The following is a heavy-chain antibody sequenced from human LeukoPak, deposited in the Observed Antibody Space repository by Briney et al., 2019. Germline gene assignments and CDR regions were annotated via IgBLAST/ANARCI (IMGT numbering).Heavy chain of an antibody. CDR3: ARAEVVPAAIWSILRVAGFDY. CDR1: GYTFTSYY. Sequence: ASVKVSCKASGYTFTSYYMHWVRQAPGQGLEWMGIINPSGGSTSYAQKFQGRVTMTRDTSTSTVYMELSSLRSEDTAVYYCARAEVVPAAIWSILRVAGFDYWGQGTLVTVSS. J-gene: IGHJ4*02. D-gene: IGHD2-2*01. CDR2: INPSGGST. V-gene: IGHV1-46*01.